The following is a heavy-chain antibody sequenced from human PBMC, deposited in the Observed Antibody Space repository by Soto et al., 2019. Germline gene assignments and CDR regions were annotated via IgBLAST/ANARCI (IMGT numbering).Heavy chain of an antibody. D-gene: IGHD3-9*01. J-gene: IGHJ4*02. CDR3: ARGPHILTGSWRGRGVYYFDY. CDR1: GFTFSSYW. Sequence: GGSLRLSCAASGFTFSSYWMSWVRQAPGKGLEWVANIKQDGSEKYYVDSVKGRFTISRDNAKNSLYLQMNSLRAEDTAVYYCARGPHILTGSWRGRGVYYFDYWGQGTLVTVSS. CDR2: IKQDGSEK. V-gene: IGHV3-7*05.